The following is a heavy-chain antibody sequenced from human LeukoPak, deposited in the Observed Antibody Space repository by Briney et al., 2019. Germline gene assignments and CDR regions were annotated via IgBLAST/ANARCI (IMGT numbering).Heavy chain of an antibody. D-gene: IGHD3-3*01. CDR2: IIPVFGTP. CDR3: ARERLARFPYFDY. CDR1: GGTFSNSG. V-gene: IGHV1-69*06. J-gene: IGHJ4*02. Sequence: SVKVSCKTSGGTFSNSGISWVRLAPGQGPEWMGRIIPVFGTPNYAQKFQGRLTITADRSTTTAYMELSSLTSDDTAVYYCARERLARFPYFDYWGQGTLVAVSS.